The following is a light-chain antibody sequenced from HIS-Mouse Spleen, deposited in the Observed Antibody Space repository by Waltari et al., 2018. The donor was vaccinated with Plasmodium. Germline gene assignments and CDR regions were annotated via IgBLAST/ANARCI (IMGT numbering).Light chain of an antibody. CDR1: QSVSSY. J-gene: IGKJ4*01. CDR2: DAS. V-gene: IGKV3-11*01. CDR3: QQRSNWPLT. Sequence: EIVLTQSPATLSLSPGERATLSCRASQSVSSYLAWYQQKPGQAPSLLIYDASNRATGIPARFHGRGSGTDFTLTISSLEPEDFAVYYCQQRSNWPLTFGGGTKVEIK.